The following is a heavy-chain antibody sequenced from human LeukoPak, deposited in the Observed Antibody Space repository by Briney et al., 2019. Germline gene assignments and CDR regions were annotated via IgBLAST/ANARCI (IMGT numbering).Heavy chain of an antibody. CDR1: GGSISSYY. CDR2: IYYSGST. CDR3: ARELVPAGYFDP. Sequence: SETLSLTCTVSGGSISSYYWSWIRQPPGKGLEWIGYIYYSGSTNYNPSLKSRVTISVDTSKNQFSLKLSSVTAADTAVYYCARELVPAGYFDPWGQGTLVTVSS. J-gene: IGHJ5*02. D-gene: IGHD2-2*01. V-gene: IGHV4-59*01.